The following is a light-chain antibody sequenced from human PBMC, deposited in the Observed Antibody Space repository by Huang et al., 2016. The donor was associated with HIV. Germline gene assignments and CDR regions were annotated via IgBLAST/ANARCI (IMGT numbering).Light chain of an antibody. Sequence: EIVLTQSPGTLSLSPGERATLSCRASQSVSSSYLAWYQQKPGQAPRLLIYGAASRATGSPDRFSGSGSGTDFTLTISRLEPEDFAVYYCQHYGNSPPITFGGGTKVEIK. CDR2: GAA. V-gene: IGKV3-20*01. J-gene: IGKJ4*01. CDR1: QSVSSSY. CDR3: QHYGNSPPIT.